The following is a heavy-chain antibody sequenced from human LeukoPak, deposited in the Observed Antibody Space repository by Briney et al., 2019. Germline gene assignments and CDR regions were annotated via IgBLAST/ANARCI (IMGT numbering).Heavy chain of an antibody. V-gene: IGHV1-24*01. CDR2: FDPEDGET. CDR1: GYTLTELS. J-gene: IGHJ4*02. D-gene: IGHD2-21*02. Sequence: ASVKVSCKVSGYTLTELSMHWVRQAPGKGLEWMGGFDPEDGETIYAQKFQGRVTMTEDTSTDTAYMELSSLRSEDTAVYYCATAPYCGGDCQFDYWGQGTLVTASS. CDR3: ATAPYCGGDCQFDY.